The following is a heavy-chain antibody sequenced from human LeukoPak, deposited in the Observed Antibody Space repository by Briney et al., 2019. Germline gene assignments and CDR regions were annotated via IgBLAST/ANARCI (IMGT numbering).Heavy chain of an antibody. CDR3: ARSSGYSSGWYYDY. V-gene: IGHV5-51*01. CDR2: IYPGDSDA. D-gene: IGHD6-19*01. CDR1: GYSFTSYW. J-gene: IGHJ4*02. Sequence: GASLKISCQGSGYSFTSYWIGWVRPMPGKGLEWMGIIYPGDSDARYSPSFQGQVTISADKSISTAYLQWSSLKASDTAMYYCARSSGYSSGWYYDYWGQGTLVTVSS.